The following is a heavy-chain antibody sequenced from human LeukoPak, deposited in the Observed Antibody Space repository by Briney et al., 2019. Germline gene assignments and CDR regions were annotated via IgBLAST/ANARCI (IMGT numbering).Heavy chain of an antibody. J-gene: IGHJ4*02. Sequence: GGTLRLSCAASGFTFSSYSMNWVRQAPGKGLEWVSYISSSSSTIYYAASVKGRFTISRDNAKNSLYLQMNSLRAEDTAVYYCAPGYCSSTSCAHYFHYWGQGTLVTVSS. D-gene: IGHD2-2*01. CDR2: ISSSSSTI. CDR1: GFTFSSYS. CDR3: APGYCSSTSCAHYFHY. V-gene: IGHV3-48*01.